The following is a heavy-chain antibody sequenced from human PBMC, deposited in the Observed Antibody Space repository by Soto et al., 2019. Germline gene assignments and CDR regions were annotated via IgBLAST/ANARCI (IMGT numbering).Heavy chain of an antibody. Sequence: QVILTQSGAEVKKPGSSVKVSCKVSGGSFSSFSINWVRQAPGQRFEWMGGIIPILGTANFTQKFQDRVTFTADESTATAYMTLSSLTSEDTAFHYCTSFDSNGYYPQNHYWGPGTQVTVSS. CDR1: GGSFSSFS. D-gene: IGHD3-22*01. CDR3: TSFDSNGYYPQNHY. J-gene: IGHJ4*02. V-gene: IGHV1-69*01. CDR2: IIPILGTA.